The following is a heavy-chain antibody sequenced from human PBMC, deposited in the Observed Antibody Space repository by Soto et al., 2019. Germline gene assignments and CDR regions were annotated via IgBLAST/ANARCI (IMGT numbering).Heavy chain of an antibody. CDR3: AKGPDYGDFPFDY. V-gene: IGHV3-30*18. CDR1: GFTFSSYG. J-gene: IGHJ4*02. Sequence: GGSLRLSCAASGFTFSSYGMHWVRQAPGKGLEWVAVISYDGSNKYYADSVKGRFTISRDNSKNTLYLQMNSLRAEDTAVYYCAKGPDYGDFPFDYWGQGTLVTVSS. CDR2: ISYDGSNK. D-gene: IGHD4-17*01.